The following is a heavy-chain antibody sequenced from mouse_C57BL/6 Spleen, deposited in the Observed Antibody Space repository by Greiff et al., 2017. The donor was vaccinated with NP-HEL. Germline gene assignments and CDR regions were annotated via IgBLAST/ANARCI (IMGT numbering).Heavy chain of an antibody. CDR3: ARRRDGYAYAMDY. CDR2: IWSSGST. V-gene: IGHV2-2*02. CDR1: GFSLTSYG. Sequence: QVQLKQSGPGLVQPSQSLSITCTVSGFSLTSYGVHWVRQSPGKGLEWLGVIWSSGSTDYNAAFISKLSSSKKKTESQVFFKMYRLQASDTAIYYCARRRDGYAYAMDYWGQGTLVTVSS. J-gene: IGHJ4*01. D-gene: IGHD2-2*01.